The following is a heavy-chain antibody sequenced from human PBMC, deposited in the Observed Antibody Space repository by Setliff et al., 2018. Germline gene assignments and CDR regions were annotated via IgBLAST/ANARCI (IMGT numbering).Heavy chain of an antibody. CDR2: ISWNSGSI. J-gene: IGHJ4*02. Sequence: SLRLSCAASGFTFDDYAMHWVRQAPGKGLEWVSGISWNSGSIGYADSVKGRFTISRDNAKNSLYLQMNSLRAEDMALYYCAKGAHSSSWYHLDYWGQGTLVTVSS. CDR1: GFTFDDYA. CDR3: AKGAHSSSWYHLDY. D-gene: IGHD6-13*01. V-gene: IGHV3-9*03.